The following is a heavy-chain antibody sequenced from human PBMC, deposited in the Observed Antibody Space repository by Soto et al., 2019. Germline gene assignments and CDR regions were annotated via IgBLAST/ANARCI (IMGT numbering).Heavy chain of an antibody. V-gene: IGHV3-23*01. CDR1: GVTFKDSA. CDR3: ANGQGGGWAWHFDH. D-gene: IGHD6-19*01. J-gene: IGHJ4*02. CDR2: ISDTGAST. Sequence: GGSLRLSCAASGVTFKDSAMNWVRQAPGKGVEGGASISDTGASTWYAESVRGRLSISRDNSKNTLYLQMNSLRGEDTAVYYCANGQGGGWAWHFDHWGRGTLVTVSS.